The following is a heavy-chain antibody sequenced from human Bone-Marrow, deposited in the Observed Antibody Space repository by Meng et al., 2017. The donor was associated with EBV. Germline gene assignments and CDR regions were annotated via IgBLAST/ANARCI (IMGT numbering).Heavy chain of an antibody. CDR3: SRDLAGQYDD. V-gene: IGHV3-74*01. D-gene: IGHD3-3*02. J-gene: IGHJ4*02. CDR2: TNEDGRTV. CDR1: GFTFSRYW. Sequence: EGHLWESGGGLVKPGGSLRLSCVASGFTFSRYWMHWVRQVPGKGLEWISRTNEDGRTVDYADSVKGRFTISRDNTKNTLYLQMDSLRVEDTALYLCSRDLAGQYDDWGQGTLVTVSS.